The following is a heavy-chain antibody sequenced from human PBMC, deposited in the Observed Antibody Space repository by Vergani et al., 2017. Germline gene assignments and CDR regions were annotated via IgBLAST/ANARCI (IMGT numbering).Heavy chain of an antibody. CDR2: ISRSGSYI. CDR1: GFTLSSYS. J-gene: IGHJ5*02. D-gene: IGHD6-6*01. CDR3: SGGVGVAARPWWLDL. V-gene: IGHV3-21*01. Sequence: EVQLVESGGGLVRPGGSLRLSGAAFGFTLSSYSRNWVGQARGKGLEVVSSISRSGSYIYTADSVKGQFTISRDNAKNSLYLQMNSLIAVDTAVYYCSGGVGVAARPWWLDLWGQGTLVTVSS.